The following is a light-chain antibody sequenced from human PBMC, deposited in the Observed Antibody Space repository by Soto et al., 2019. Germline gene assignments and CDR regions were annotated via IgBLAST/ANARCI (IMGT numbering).Light chain of an antibody. CDR2: GAS. CDR1: QSVTNY. V-gene: IGKV3-20*01. CDR3: QQYGSSLRT. J-gene: IGKJ1*01. Sequence: IVLTQSPDTLSLSPGERATLTCRASQSVTNYIAWYQQRPGQAPRLLIYGASSRATGIPDRFSGSGSGTDFTLTISRLEPEDFAVYYCQQYGSSLRTFGQGTKVDIK.